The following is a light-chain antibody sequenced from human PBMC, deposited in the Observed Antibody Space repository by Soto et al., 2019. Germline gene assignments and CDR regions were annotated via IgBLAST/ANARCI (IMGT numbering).Light chain of an antibody. Sequence: QSVLTQPPSASATPGQRVTISCSGSSSNIGSDFVFWYQQLPGTAPKLLIYRNNQRPSGVPDRFSGSKSGTPASLAISGLRSEDEADYYCAAWDHSLSGWMIGGGTKLTVL. CDR1: SSNIGSDF. CDR3: AAWDHSLSGWM. CDR2: RNN. J-gene: IGLJ3*02. V-gene: IGLV1-47*01.